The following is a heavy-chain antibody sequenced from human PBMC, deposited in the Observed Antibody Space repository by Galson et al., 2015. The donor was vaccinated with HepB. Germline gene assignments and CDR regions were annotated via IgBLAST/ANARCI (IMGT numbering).Heavy chain of an antibody. V-gene: IGHV3-48*01. Sequence: SLRLSCAASGFTFSSYSMNWVRQAPGKGLEWVSYISSSSSTIYYADSVKGRFTISRDNAKNTLYLQMNSLRAEDTAVYYCAREASSYSSSPTFFDYWGQGTLVTVSS. CDR1: GFTFSSYS. J-gene: IGHJ4*02. CDR2: ISSSSSTI. CDR3: AREASSYSSSPTFFDY. D-gene: IGHD6-6*01.